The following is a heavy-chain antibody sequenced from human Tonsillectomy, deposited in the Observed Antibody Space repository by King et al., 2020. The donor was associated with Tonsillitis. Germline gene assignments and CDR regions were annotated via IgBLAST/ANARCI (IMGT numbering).Heavy chain of an antibody. CDR1: GFTFDNYA. V-gene: IGHV3-30*04. D-gene: IGHD4-17*01. CDR3: AKDGNYYGDYVSAGYYFDY. J-gene: IGHJ4*02. Sequence: QVQLVESGGGVVQPGRSLRLSCAASGFTFDNYALHWVRQAPGKGLEWVAGISYDGRNDYYVESVKGRFTISRDDAMTTLYLQMTSLRAEDTAMYYCAKDGNYYGDYVSAGYYFDYCSQGTRVTVSS. CDR2: ISYDGRND.